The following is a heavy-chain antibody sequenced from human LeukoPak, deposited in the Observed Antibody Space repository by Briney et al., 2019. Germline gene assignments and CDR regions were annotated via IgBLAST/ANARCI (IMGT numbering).Heavy chain of an antibody. V-gene: IGHV1-8*03. Sequence: GASVKVSCKASGYTFTSYDINWVRQATGQGLEWMGWMNPNSGNTGYAQKFQGRVTITRNTSISTAYMELSSLRSEDTAVYYCAREEYYDILPGYGNIDYWGQGTLVTVSS. CDR3: AREEYYDILPGYGNIDY. CDR1: GYTFTSYD. CDR2: MNPNSGNT. D-gene: IGHD3-9*01. J-gene: IGHJ4*02.